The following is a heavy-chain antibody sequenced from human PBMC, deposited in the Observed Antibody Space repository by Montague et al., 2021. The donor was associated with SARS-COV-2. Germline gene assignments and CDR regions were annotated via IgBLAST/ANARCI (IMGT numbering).Heavy chain of an antibody. CDR1: GDIINNYA. CDR2: IIPMSDKT. V-gene: IGHV1-69*13. CDR3: ATWDSNNDALDF. D-gene: IGHD1-26*01. Sequence: SVMVSCKASGDIINNYAIAWVRQAPGQGLEWMGGIIPMSDKTNYAQRFQGRLTISAADSTNTVSMDLSSLTSEDTAVYFCATWDSNNDALDFWGRGTLVSVSS. J-gene: IGHJ3*01.